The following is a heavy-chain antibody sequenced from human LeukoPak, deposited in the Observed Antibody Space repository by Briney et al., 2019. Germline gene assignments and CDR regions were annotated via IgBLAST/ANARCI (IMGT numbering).Heavy chain of an antibody. CDR1: GYTFTGYY. D-gene: IGHD3-16*02. J-gene: IGHJ4*02. Sequence: EASVKVSCKASGYTFTGYYIHWVRQAPGQGLEWMGWINPNSGGTNYAQKLLGRVTVTRDTSISTAYMQLSRLRSDDTAVYYCARGEGVNYRYSGFGYFNAVDYWGQGTLVTVSS. CDR3: ARGEGVNYRYSGFGYFNAVDY. CDR2: INPNSGGT. V-gene: IGHV1-2*02.